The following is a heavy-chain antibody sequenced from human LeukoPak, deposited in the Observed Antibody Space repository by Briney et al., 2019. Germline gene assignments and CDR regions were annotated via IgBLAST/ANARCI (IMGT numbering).Heavy chain of an antibody. V-gene: IGHV3-9*01. Sequence: GGSLRLSCAASGLTFDDYAMHWVRQVPGKGLEWVSGISWNSGSIGYADSVEGRFTISRDNAKNSLYLQINSLRAEDTALYYCAKDIAAAGGGYYFDYWGQGTLVTVSS. CDR3: AKDIAAAGGGYYFDY. D-gene: IGHD6-13*01. CDR1: GLTFDDYA. J-gene: IGHJ4*02. CDR2: ISWNSGSI.